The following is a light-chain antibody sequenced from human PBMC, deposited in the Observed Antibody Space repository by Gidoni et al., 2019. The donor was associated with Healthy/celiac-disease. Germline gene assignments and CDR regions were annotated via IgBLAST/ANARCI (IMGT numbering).Light chain of an antibody. CDR1: QSVLYSSNNKNY. V-gene: IGKV4-1*01. CDR3: QQYYSTPGT. J-gene: IGKJ1*01. CDR2: WAS. Sequence: DSVMTQSPDSLAVSLGERATINCKSSQSVLYSSNNKNYLAWYQQKPGQHPKLLIYWASTREAGVPDRFSGSGSGTDFTLTISSLQAEDVAVYYCQQYYSTPGTFGQGTKVEIK.